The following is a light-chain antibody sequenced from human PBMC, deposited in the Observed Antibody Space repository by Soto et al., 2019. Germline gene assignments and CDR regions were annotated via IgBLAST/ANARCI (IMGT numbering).Light chain of an antibody. Sequence: DIQMTQSPSTVSAYVGDSVTTTCRASQSITTWLAWYQQRPGKAPKLLIYDVSSLQSGVPSRFSGSGSGTEFTLTISNLQPDDFASYYCQQYNTYPWTFGQGTKVDIK. J-gene: IGKJ1*01. CDR3: QQYNTYPWT. CDR1: QSITTW. CDR2: DVS. V-gene: IGKV1-5*01.